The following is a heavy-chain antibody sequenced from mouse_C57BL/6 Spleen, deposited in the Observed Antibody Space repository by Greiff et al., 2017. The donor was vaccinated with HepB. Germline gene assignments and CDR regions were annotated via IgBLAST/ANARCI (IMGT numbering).Heavy chain of an antibody. V-gene: IGHV1-22*01. CDR1: GYTFTDYN. D-gene: IGHD2-4*01. Sequence: EVKLVESGPELVKPGASVKMSCKASGYTFTDYNMHWVKQSHGKSLEWIGYINPNNGGTSYNQKFKGKATLTVNKPSSTAYMELRSLTSEDSAVYYCARRTDYDDWYFDVWGTGTTVTVSS. CDR2: INPNNGGT. J-gene: IGHJ1*03. CDR3: ARRTDYDDWYFDV.